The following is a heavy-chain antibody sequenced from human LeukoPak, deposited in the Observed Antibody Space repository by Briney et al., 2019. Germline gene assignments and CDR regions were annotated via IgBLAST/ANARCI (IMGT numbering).Heavy chain of an antibody. CDR1: GGSISSSSYY. CDR2: IYYSGSP. CDR3: ARHVGFITMVRGVINNNWFDP. V-gene: IGHV4-39*01. J-gene: IGHJ5*02. D-gene: IGHD3-10*01. Sequence: KSSETLSLTCTVSGGSISSSSYYWGWIRQPPGKGLEWIGSIYYSGSPYYNPSLKSRVTISVDTSKQQFSLKLSSVTAADTAVYYCARHVGFITMVRGVINNNWFDPWGQGTLVTVSS.